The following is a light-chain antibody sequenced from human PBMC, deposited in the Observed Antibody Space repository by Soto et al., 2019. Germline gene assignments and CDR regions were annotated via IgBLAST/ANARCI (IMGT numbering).Light chain of an antibody. Sequence: EIVLTQSPATLSLSPGERAALSCRASQTVSNYLAWYQQKPGQAPRLLIYDASKRATGIPARFSGSGSGTDFTLASSSLEPEDLAVYYCQQRSNWPYSFGQGTNLEIK. J-gene: IGKJ2*01. CDR1: QTVSNY. CDR2: DAS. V-gene: IGKV3-11*01. CDR3: QQRSNWPYS.